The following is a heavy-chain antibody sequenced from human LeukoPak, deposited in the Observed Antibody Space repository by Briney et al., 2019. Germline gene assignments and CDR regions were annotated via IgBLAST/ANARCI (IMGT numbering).Heavy chain of an antibody. Sequence: GGSLRLSCAASGFTFSDYYMSWVRQAPGKGLEWVSVIYRGGSTYYADSVKGRFTMSRDNSKNTVYLQMDSLRAEDTALYYCARDRGAAAGNWGQGTLVTVSS. D-gene: IGHD6-13*01. CDR1: GFTFSDYY. J-gene: IGHJ4*02. CDR3: ARDRGAAAGN. CDR2: IYRGGST. V-gene: IGHV3-53*01.